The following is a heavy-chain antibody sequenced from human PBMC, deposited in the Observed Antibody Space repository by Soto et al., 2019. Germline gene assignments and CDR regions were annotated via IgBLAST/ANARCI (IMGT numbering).Heavy chain of an antibody. D-gene: IGHD4-17*01. Sequence: SETLSLTCAVYGGSFSGYYWSWIRQPPGKGLEWIGEINHSGSTNYNPSLKSRVTISVDTSKNQFSLKLSSVTAADTAVYYCARELDPYYGGNSLSLDYWGQGTLVTVSS. V-gene: IGHV4-34*01. CDR2: INHSGST. CDR3: ARELDPYYGGNSLSLDY. CDR1: GGSFSGYY. J-gene: IGHJ4*02.